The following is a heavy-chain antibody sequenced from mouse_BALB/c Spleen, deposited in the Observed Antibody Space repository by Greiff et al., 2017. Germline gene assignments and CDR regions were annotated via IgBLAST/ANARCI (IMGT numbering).Heavy chain of an antibody. CDR2: IYPGSGNT. CDR1: GYAFTNYW. CDR3: ARKGSTMITSFAY. Sequence: QVQLQQSGAELVRPGTSVKISCKASGYAFTNYWLGWVKQRPGHGLEWIGDIYPGSGNTYYNEKFKGKATLTADKSSSTAYMQLSSLTSEDSAVYFCARKGSTMITSFAYWGQGTLVTVSA. V-gene: IGHV1-63*01. J-gene: IGHJ3*01. D-gene: IGHD2-4*01.